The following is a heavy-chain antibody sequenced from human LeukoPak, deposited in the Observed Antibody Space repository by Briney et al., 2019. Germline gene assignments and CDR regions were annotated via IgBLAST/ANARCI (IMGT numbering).Heavy chain of an antibody. CDR1: GFTFSSYW. D-gene: IGHD3-10*01. CDR2: IYHDGST. V-gene: IGHV4-4*02. CDR3: ARDRGRWPHYAFDI. J-gene: IGHJ3*02. Sequence: SLRLSCAASGFTFSSYWMSWVRQAPGKGLEWIGNIYHDGSTYYNPPLKSRVTISIDTSKNQFSLKLSSVTAAEKAVYYCARDRGRWPHYAFDIWGHGTMVTVSS.